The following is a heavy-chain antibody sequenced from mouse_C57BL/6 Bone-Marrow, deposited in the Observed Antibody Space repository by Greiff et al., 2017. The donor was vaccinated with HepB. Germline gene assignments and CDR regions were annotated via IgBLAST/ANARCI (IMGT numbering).Heavy chain of an antibody. Sequence: VQLQQSVAELVRPGASVKLSCTASGFNIKNTYMHWVKQRPEQGLEWIGRIDPANGNTKYAPKFQGKATITADTASNTGYPQLSSLTSADPAIYFCARGCDYDEAWFAYWGQGTLVTVSA. V-gene: IGHV14-3*01. CDR1: GFNIKNTY. J-gene: IGHJ3*01. D-gene: IGHD2-4*01. CDR2: IDPANGNT. CDR3: ARGCDYDEAWFAY.